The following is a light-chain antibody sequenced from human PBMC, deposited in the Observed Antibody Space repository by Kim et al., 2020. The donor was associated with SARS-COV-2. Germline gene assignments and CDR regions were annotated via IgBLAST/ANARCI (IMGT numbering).Light chain of an antibody. J-gene: IGKJ5*01. CDR2: AIF. V-gene: IGKV1-39*01. CDR1: QSINHY. CDR3: QQSYGTPIT. Sequence: DIQMTQSPSSLSASVGDKVTITCRASQSINHYLNWYQQKPGGAPKLLVYAIFTLQSGVPSRFSGSGSGTDFTLTINSLQVEDFATYYCQQSYGTPITFGQGTRLEIK.